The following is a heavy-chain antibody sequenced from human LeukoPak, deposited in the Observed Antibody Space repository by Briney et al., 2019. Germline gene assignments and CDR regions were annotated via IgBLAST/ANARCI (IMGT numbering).Heavy chain of an antibody. Sequence: ASVKVSRKASGYTFTSYDINWVRQATGQGLEWMGWMNPNSGNTGYAQKFQGRVTITRNTSISTAYMELSSLRSEDTAVYYCARVRYCSGGSCPYYFDYWGQGTLVTVSS. V-gene: IGHV1-8*03. CDR1: GYTFTSYD. CDR2: MNPNSGNT. D-gene: IGHD2-15*01. J-gene: IGHJ4*02. CDR3: ARVRYCSGGSCPYYFDY.